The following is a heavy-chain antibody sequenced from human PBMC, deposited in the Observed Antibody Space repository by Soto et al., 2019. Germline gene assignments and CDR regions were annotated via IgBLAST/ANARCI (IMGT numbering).Heavy chain of an antibody. CDR3: ARVPYANYYYYYHMDV. CDR1: GYTFTSYG. D-gene: IGHD2-8*01. V-gene: IGHV1-18*01. J-gene: IGHJ6*03. Sequence: GASVKVSCKASGYTFTSYGISWVRQAPGQGLEWMGWISAYNGNTNYAQKLQGRVTMTTDTSTSTAYMELRSLRSDDTAVYYCARVPYANYYYYYHMDVWGKATTVTVSS. CDR2: ISAYNGNT.